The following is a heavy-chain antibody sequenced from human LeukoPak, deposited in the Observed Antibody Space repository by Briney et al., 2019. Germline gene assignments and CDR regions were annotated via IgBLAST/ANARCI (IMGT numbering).Heavy chain of an antibody. CDR2: IHPNDAST. Sequence: GGSLRLSCAASGFTFSNYWIGWVRQTSGKGLEWMAIIHPNDASTIYSPSFQGQVTISADRSISTAYLQWNTLKASDTAIYYCARHNNWGFDYWDRGTLLTVSS. D-gene: IGHD7-27*01. V-gene: IGHV5-51*01. CDR1: GFTFSNYW. J-gene: IGHJ4*02. CDR3: ARHNNWGFDY.